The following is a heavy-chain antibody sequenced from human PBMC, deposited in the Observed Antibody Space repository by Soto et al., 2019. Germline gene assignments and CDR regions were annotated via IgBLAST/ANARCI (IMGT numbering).Heavy chain of an antibody. Sequence: QVQLQESGPGLVKPSETLSLTCTVSGGSVSSGSYYWSWLRQPPGQGLEWIGYIYDSGSTNYNPSLKRRVTISVDTSKNQCSLKLSSVTAADTAVYYCARTYSSGWYNWFDPWGQGTLVTVSS. J-gene: IGHJ5*02. CDR1: GGSVSSGSYY. V-gene: IGHV4-61*01. CDR2: IYDSGST. D-gene: IGHD6-19*01. CDR3: ARTYSSGWYNWFDP.